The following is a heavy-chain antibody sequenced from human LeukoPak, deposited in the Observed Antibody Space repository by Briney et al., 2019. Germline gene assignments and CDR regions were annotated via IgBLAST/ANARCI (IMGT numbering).Heavy chain of an antibody. CDR1: GGTFSSYA. CDR2: IIPILGIA. D-gene: IGHD3-16*01. V-gene: IGHV1-69*04. CDR3: ARHGGCWGVDY. Sequence: SVKVSCKASGGTFSSYAISWVRQAPGQGLEWMGRIIPILGIANYAQKFQGRVTITADKSTSTAYMELSSLRSEDTAVYYCARHGGCWGVDYWGQGTLVTVSS. J-gene: IGHJ4*02.